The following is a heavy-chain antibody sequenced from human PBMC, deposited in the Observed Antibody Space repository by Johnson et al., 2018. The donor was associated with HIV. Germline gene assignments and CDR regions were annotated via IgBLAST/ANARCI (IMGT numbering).Heavy chain of an antibody. CDR1: GFTFSSYG. V-gene: IGHV3-33*06. CDR3: AKTHTYGSAFDI. D-gene: IGHD5-18*01. CDR2: IWYDGSNK. J-gene: IGHJ3*02. Sequence: QVQLVESGGGVVQPGRSLRLSCAASGFTFSSYGMHWVRQATGKGLEWVAVIWYDGSNKNYADSVKGRLTISRENSKNTLYLQMNSLRTEDTAVYFCAKTHTYGSAFDIWGQGTMVTVSS.